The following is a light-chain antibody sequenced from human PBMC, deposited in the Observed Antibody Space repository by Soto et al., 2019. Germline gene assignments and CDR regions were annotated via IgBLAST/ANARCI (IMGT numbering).Light chain of an antibody. Sequence: QSALTQPASVSGSPGQSITISCTATSSHVGDYKYVSWYQQHPGKAPKLMISEVTNRPSGVSNRFSGSKSGNTASLTISGLQAEDEANYYCSSYTTSNTWVFGGGTKLTVL. CDR3: SSYTTSNTWV. CDR2: EVT. V-gene: IGLV2-14*03. J-gene: IGLJ3*02. CDR1: SSHVGDYKY.